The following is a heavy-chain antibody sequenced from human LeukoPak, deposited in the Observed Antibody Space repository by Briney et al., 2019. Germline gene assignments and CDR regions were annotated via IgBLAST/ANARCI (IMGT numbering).Heavy chain of an antibody. D-gene: IGHD6-13*01. CDR1: GFTFSTYN. CDR2: ITSSSSTI. J-gene: IGHJ4*02. Sequence: PGGSLRLSCAASGFTFSTYNMNWVRQAPGKGLEWVSYITSSSSTIYYTDSVKGRFTISRDNAKNSLYLQMNSLRDEDTAVYFCARDHYSRNDYWGQGTLVTVSS. V-gene: IGHV3-48*02. CDR3: ARDHYSRNDY.